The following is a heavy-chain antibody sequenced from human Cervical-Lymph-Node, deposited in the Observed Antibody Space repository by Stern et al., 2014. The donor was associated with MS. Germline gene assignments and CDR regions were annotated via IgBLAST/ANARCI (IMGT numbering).Heavy chain of an antibody. Sequence: QVQLQQWGAGLLKPSETLSLTCAVSGGSFNTYYWSWIRQPPGKVLEWIGEIIPSGSTNYNPSLKSRVPISVDTSKNQFSLKLTSVTAADTAVYYCAASRQDPIDYWGQGALVTVSS. V-gene: IGHV4-34*12. CDR3: AASRQDPIDY. CDR2: IIPSGST. CDR1: GGSFNTYY. J-gene: IGHJ4*02.